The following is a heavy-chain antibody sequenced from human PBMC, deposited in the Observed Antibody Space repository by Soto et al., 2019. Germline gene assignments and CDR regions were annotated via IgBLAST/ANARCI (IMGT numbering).Heavy chain of an antibody. Sequence: EVQLVESGGGLIQPGGSLRLSCAVSGFTVSNNYMSWVRQAPGKGLEGVSVIYSGGYTAYGDSVKGRFTISRDNSKNTLNLQMNTRGAEAPAVFYGAPHPGGGGYWGQGTLVTVSS. J-gene: IGHJ4*02. CDR1: GFTVSNNY. CDR3: APHPGGGGY. CDR2: IYSGGYT. V-gene: IGHV3-53*01. D-gene: IGHD3-10*01.